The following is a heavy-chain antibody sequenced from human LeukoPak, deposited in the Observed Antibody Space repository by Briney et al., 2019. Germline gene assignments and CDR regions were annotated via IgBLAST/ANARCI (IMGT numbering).Heavy chain of an antibody. CDR3: ARTKRVDYFDF. J-gene: IGHJ4*02. V-gene: IGHV4-61*03. D-gene: IGHD2-15*01. CDR2: MYYSGST. Sequence: PSETLSLTCTVSGGSVSSGNYYWSWIRQPPGKELEWIGYMYYSGSTNYNPSLKSRVAISIDTSKNHFSLKLNSVTAADTAVYYCARTKRVDYFDFWGQGTLVTVSS. CDR1: GGSVSSGNYY.